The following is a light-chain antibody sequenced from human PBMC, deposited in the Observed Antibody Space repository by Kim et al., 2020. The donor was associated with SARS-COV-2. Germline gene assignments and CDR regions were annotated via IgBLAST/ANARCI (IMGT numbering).Light chain of an antibody. CDR1: QISSTY. V-gene: IGKV1-27*01. Sequence: AAGGDSATISCRGSQISSTYYAWYQQKPGKAPRLLNSASSTVHSGLPSCFSGSGSGTYFPLTISSLQADDVASYYRQYYSDAPWTFGQGTKVDIK. CDR3: QYYSDAPWT. CDR2: ASS. J-gene: IGKJ1*01.